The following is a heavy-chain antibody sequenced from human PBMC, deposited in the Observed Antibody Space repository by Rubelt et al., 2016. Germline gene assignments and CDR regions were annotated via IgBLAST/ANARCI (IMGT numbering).Heavy chain of an antibody. V-gene: IGHV4-34*01. CDR3: ASAGYCSSISCYSNAFDL. J-gene: IGHJ3*01. D-gene: IGHD2-2*01. CDR1: GGSFSGYY. Sequence: QMQLQQWGAGLLKPSEALSLTCVVNGGSFSGYYWSWIRQPPGRGLEWIGYIHDSGNTYYNPSLKSRVTISLDTSKNQFYLNVSSVTAADTAVYYCASAGYCSSISCYSNAFDLWSQVTTVTVSS. CDR2: IHDSGNT.